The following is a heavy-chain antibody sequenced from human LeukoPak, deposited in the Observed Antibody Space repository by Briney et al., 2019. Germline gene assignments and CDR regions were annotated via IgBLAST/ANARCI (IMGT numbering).Heavy chain of an antibody. CDR2: MKQDGGEK. V-gene: IGHV3-7*01. CDR3: ARHRRIATRLTAYDV. Sequence: GGSLRLSCAASGFTISSYAMSWVRQAPGQGLEWVAYMKQDGGEKYYVDSVKGRFTISRDNAKNSLYLQMNSLRGEDTAVYYCARHRRIATRLTAYDVWGHGTMVTVSS. J-gene: IGHJ3*01. CDR1: GFTISSYA. D-gene: IGHD1-26*01.